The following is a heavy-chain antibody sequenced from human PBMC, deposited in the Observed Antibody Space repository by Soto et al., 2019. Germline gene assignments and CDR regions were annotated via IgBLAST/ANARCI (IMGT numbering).Heavy chain of an antibody. CDR2: IYPGDSDT. CDR3: ARQKSRGRWYYGMDV. J-gene: IGHJ6*02. D-gene: IGHD6-25*01. Sequence: GESLKISCKGSGYSFTSYWIGWVRQMPGKGLEWMGIIYPGDSDTRYSPSFQGQVTISADKSISTAYLQWSSLKASDTAMYYCARQKSRGRWYYGMDVWGQGTTVTVSS. CDR1: GYSFTSYW. V-gene: IGHV5-51*01.